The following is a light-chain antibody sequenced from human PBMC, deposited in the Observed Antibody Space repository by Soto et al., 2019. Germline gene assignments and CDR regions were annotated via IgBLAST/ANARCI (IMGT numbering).Light chain of an antibody. CDR1: QSISSW. Sequence: DIQMTQSPSTLAASVGDRITITCRASQSISSWVAWYQQKPGKAPKLLIYDASSLKSGVPFRFSGSGSGTEFTLTVSSLQPDDFAVYYCQQYNNWPPLTFGGGTKVDIK. CDR2: DAS. V-gene: IGKV1-5*01. J-gene: IGKJ4*01. CDR3: QQYNNWPPLT.